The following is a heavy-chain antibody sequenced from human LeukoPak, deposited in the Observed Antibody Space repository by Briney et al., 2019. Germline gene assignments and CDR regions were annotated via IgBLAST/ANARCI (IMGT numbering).Heavy chain of an antibody. CDR1: GGTFSSYA. Sequence: GASVKVSCKASGGTFSSYAISWVRQAPGQGLEWMGRIIPILGIANYAQKFQGRVTITADKSTSTAYMKLSSLRSEDTAVYYCARDGKWEPLDYWGQGTLVTVSS. CDR3: ARDGKWEPLDY. D-gene: IGHD1-26*01. V-gene: IGHV1-69*04. J-gene: IGHJ4*02. CDR2: IIPILGIA.